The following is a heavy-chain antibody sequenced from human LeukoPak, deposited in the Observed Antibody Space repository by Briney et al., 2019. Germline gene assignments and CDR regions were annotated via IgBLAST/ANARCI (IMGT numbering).Heavy chain of an antibody. V-gene: IGHV3-66*02. CDR3: ATLYGDSPDY. CDR2: LYRGGET. D-gene: IGHD4-17*01. Sequence: GGSLRLSCAASGFPVSSNYMSWVRQAPGKGLEWVSVLYRGGETYYADSVKGRFTISRDNSKNTLYLQMNSLRVEDTAVYYCATLYGDSPDYWGQGTLVTVSS. J-gene: IGHJ4*02. CDR1: GFPVSSNY.